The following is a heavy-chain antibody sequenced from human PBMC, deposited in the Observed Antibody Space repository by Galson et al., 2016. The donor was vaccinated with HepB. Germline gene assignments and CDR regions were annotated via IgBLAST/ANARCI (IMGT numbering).Heavy chain of an antibody. CDR1: GGTVGSGNYY. CDR2: VYKRGTT. Sequence: LSLTCSVSGGTVGSGNYYWTWIRQPPGKGLEWIGYVYKRGTTVYNPSLKSRVTISVDPSKNLVSLNLTSITAADTAVYFCAREGAMIRRVLTPLDYWGRGILVSVSS. CDR3: AREGAMIRRVLTPLDY. V-gene: IGHV4-61*01. J-gene: IGHJ4*02. D-gene: IGHD3-10*01.